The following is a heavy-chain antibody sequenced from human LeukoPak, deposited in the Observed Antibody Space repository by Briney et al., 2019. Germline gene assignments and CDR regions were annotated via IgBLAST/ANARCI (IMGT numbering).Heavy chain of an antibody. J-gene: IGHJ4*02. CDR1: GFPFSSYA. D-gene: IGHD3-22*01. CDR2: ISNSDDST. V-gene: IGHV3-23*01. CDR3: AKDLVTMIVVVWDY. Sequence: GGSLRLSCAASGFPFSSYAMSWVRQAPGKGLEWVSTISNSDDSTYYADSVRGRFTISRDNSKNTLYLQMNSLRAEDTAVYYCAKDLVTMIVVVWDYWGQGTLVTVSS.